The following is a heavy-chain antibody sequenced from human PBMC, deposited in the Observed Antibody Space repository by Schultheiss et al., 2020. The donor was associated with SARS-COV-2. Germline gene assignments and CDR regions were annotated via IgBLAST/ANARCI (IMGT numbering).Heavy chain of an antibody. Sequence: GGSLRLSCKGSGYSFTSYWISWVRQMPGKGLEWMGFIYPGDSDTRYSPSFQGQVTISADESINTDYLQWTSLKASDTAIYYCARISSCTNGVCTFYYDMDVWGQGTTVTVSS. D-gene: IGHD2-8*01. CDR1: GYSFTSYW. CDR3: ARISSCTNGVCTFYYDMDV. J-gene: IGHJ6*02. CDR2: IYPGDSDT. V-gene: IGHV5-51*01.